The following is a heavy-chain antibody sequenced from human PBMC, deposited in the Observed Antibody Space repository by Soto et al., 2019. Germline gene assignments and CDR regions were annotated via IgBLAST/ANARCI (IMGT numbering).Heavy chain of an antibody. J-gene: IGHJ4*02. Sequence: ASVKVSCKASGYTFTSYAMHWVRQAPGQRLEWMGWINAGNGNTKYSQKFQGRVTITRDTSKNQFSLHLSSVTPEDTAVYYCARVQHPAYFDNWGQGTPVTVSS. CDR1: GYTFTSYA. V-gene: IGHV1-3*01. CDR3: ARVQHPAYFDN. CDR2: INAGNGNT.